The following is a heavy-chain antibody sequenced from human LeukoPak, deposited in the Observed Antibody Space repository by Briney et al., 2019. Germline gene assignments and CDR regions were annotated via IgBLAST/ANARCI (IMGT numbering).Heavy chain of an antibody. CDR1: GGSISSYY. CDR3: AATYYYDSGTSS. Sequence: SETLSLTCTVSGGSISSYYWSWIRQPPGKGLEWIGYIYYSGSTNYNPSPKSRVTMSVDTSKNQFSLKLSSVTAADTAVYYCAATYYYDSGTSSWGQGTLVTVSS. J-gene: IGHJ4*02. D-gene: IGHD3-22*01. V-gene: IGHV4-59*12. CDR2: IYYSGST.